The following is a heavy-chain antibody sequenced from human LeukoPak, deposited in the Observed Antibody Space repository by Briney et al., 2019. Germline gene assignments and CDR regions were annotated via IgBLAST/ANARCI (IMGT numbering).Heavy chain of an antibody. CDR3: ARAVRGVIIKNYYYYYMDV. J-gene: IGHJ6*03. D-gene: IGHD3-10*01. CDR1: GYTFTSYD. V-gene: IGHV1-8*01. CDR2: MNPNSGNT. Sequence: GASVEVSCKASGYTFTSYDINWVRQATGQGLEWMGWMNPNSGNTGYAQKFQGRVTMTRNTSISTAYMELSSLRSEDTAVYYCARAVRGVIIKNYYYYYMDVWGKGTTVTVSS.